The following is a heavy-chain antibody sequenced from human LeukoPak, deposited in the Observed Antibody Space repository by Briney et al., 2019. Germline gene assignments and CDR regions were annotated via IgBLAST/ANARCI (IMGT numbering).Heavy chain of an antibody. J-gene: IGHJ4*02. Sequence: PGRSLRLSRAASGFAFNTYAMHWVRQAPGRGLEWVTLIWHDGSHKFYIDSVRGRFTISRDNSRNTVYLQMNGLRAEDTAVYYCAREIFSSGSYPDYWGQGTLVTVSS. CDR2: IWHDGSHK. D-gene: IGHD3-10*01. CDR3: AREIFSSGSYPDY. CDR1: GFAFNTYA. V-gene: IGHV3-33*01.